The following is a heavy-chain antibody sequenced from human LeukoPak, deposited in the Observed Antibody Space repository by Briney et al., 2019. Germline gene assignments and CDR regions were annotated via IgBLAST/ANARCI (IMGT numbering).Heavy chain of an antibody. J-gene: IGHJ6*03. Sequence: GGSLRLSCAASGFTFSSYGMSWVRQAPGKGLEWVSGINWNGGSTGYADSVKGRFTISRDNAKNSLYLQMNSLRAEDTALYHCARVGRITMVRGVTYYYYYYMDVWGKGTTVTISS. D-gene: IGHD3-10*01. CDR2: INWNGGST. CDR3: ARVGRITMVRGVTYYYYYYMDV. V-gene: IGHV3-20*01. CDR1: GFTFSSYG.